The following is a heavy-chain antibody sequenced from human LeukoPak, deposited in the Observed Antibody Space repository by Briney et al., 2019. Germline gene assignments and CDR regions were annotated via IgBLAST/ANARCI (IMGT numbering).Heavy chain of an antibody. CDR2: IIPILGIA. Sequence: SVKVSCKASGYTFTSYYMHWVRQAPGQGLEWMGRIIPILGIANYAQKFQGRVTITADKSTSTAYMELSSLRSEDTAVYYCARRRGSYSSSWYAPTDLDYYGMDVWGQGTTVTVSS. CDR1: GYTFTSYY. D-gene: IGHD6-13*01. V-gene: IGHV1-69*02. J-gene: IGHJ6*02. CDR3: ARRRGSYSSSWYAPTDLDYYGMDV.